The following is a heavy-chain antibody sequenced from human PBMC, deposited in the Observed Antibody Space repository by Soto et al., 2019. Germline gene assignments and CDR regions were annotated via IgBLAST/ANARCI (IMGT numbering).Heavy chain of an antibody. CDR2: IYYSGST. Sequence: QVQLQESGPGLVKPSQTLSLTCTVSGGSISSGGYYWSWIRQHPGKGLEWIGYIYYSGSTYYNPYLKCRVTMSVDSSKIQFSLKLSSVTAADTAVYYCARDGPHRDGYNIYYYYVMYVWGQGTTVTVSS. CDR1: GGSISSGGYY. CDR3: ARDGPHRDGYNIYYYYVMYV. V-gene: IGHV4-31*03. D-gene: IGHD5-12*01. J-gene: IGHJ6*02.